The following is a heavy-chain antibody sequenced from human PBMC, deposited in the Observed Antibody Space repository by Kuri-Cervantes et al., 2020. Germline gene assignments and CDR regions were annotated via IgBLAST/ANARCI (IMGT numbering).Heavy chain of an antibody. J-gene: IGHJ4*02. CDR2: ISAYNGNT. D-gene: IGHD3-3*01. CDR3: ARDYDATIFGVVTPGNFDY. Sequence: ASVKVFCKASGYTFTSYGISWVRQAPGQGLEWMGWISAYNGNTNYAQKLQGRVTMTTDTSTSTAYMELRSLRSEDTAVYYCARDYDATIFGVVTPGNFDYWGQGTLVTVSS. CDR1: GYTFTSYG. V-gene: IGHV1-18*01.